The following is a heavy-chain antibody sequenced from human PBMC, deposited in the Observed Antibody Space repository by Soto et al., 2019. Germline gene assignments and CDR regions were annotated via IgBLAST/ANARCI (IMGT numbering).Heavy chain of an antibody. CDR1: GGSISTYY. Sequence: SETLSLTCNVSGGSISTYYGTWVRQAPGKGLEWIGYISYSGSTNYNPSLKSRLIILLNTSKKQFSLKLSSVTAADTAVYYCARGTRATQYYNYFYGMDVWGQGTTVTVSS. CDR3: ARGTRATQYYNYFYGMDV. V-gene: IGHV4-59*01. J-gene: IGHJ6*02. CDR2: ISYSGST.